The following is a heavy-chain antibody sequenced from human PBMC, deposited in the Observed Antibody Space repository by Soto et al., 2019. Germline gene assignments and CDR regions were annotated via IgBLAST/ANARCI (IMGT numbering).Heavy chain of an antibody. CDR2: IYRSGST. D-gene: IGHD2-2*01. CDR3: ARQGWDIVVVPASITFDP. CDR1: GYSISSGYY. V-gene: IGHV4-38-2*01. Sequence: SETLSLTCAVSGYSISSGYYWGWIRQPPGKGLEWIGSIYRSGSTYYNPSLKSRVTISVDTSKNQFSLKLSSVTAADTAVYYCARQGWDIVVVPASITFDPWGQGTLVTVSS. J-gene: IGHJ5*02.